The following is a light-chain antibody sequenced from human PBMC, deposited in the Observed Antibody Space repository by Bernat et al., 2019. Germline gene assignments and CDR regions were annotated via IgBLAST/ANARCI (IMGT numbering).Light chain of an antibody. CDR3: SSYSSSNTLYV. CDR2: DVS. J-gene: IGLJ1*01. Sequence: QSALTQPASVSGSPGQSITISCTGTSSDVGGYNYVSWYQQHPGKAPKIMIYDVSGWPSGVSNRFSGSKSGNTASLTISGLQAEDEADYYCSSYSSSNTLYVFGSGTKVTVL. CDR1: SSDVGGYNY. V-gene: IGLV2-14*03.